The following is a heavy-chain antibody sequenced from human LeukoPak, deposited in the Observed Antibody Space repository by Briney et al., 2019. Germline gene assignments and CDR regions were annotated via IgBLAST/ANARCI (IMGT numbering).Heavy chain of an antibody. Sequence: PSETLSLTCAVSGYSISSGYYWGWIRQPPGKGLEWIGSIYHSGSTVYNPSLKSRVTISVDTSKNQFSLKLSSVTAADTAVYYCARHVGLPAAIPYYFDYWGQGTLVTVSS. J-gene: IGHJ4*02. CDR2: IYHSGST. CDR1: GYSISSGYY. V-gene: IGHV4-38-2*01. CDR3: ARHVGLPAAIPYYFDY. D-gene: IGHD2-2*01.